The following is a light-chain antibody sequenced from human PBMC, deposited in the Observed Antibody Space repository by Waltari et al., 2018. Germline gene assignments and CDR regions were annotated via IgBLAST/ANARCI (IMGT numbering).Light chain of an antibody. CDR3: SSYTSSSTLEV. J-gene: IGLJ1*01. CDR1: SRDVGGYNY. CDR2: EVN. V-gene: IGLV2-14*01. Sequence: QSALTQPASVSGSPGQSITISCTGTSRDVGGYNYVSWYQQHPGKAPKLIIYEVNNRPAGVSTRFSGSKSGNTASLTISGLQAEDEADYYCSSYTSSSTLEVFGTGPKVTVL.